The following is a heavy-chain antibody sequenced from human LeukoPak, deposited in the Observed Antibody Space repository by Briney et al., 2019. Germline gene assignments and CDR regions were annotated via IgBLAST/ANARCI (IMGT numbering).Heavy chain of an antibody. CDR3: ARDTGDY. J-gene: IGHJ4*02. CDR2: ISSSSSYI. Sequence: PGGSLRLSCEASGLTFSNAWMSWVRQAPGKGLEWVSSISSSSSYIYYADSVKGRFTISRDNAKNSLYLQMNSLRAEDTAVYYCARDTGDYWGQGTLVTVSS. CDR1: GLTFSNAW. D-gene: IGHD2-8*02. V-gene: IGHV3-21*01.